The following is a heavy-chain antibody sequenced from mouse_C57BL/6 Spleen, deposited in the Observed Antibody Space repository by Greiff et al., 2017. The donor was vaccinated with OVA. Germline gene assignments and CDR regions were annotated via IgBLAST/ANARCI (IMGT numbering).Heavy chain of an antibody. V-gene: IGHV1-52*01. D-gene: IGHD2-5*01. CDR1: GYTFTSYW. CDR3: ATYYSNLFAY. CDR2: IDPSDSDT. J-gene: IGHJ3*01. Sequence: QVQLQQPGAELVRPGSSVKLSCKASGYTFTSYWMHWVKQRPIQGLEWIGNIDPSDSDTHYNQKFKDKATLTVDKSSSTAYMQLSSLTSEDSAVYYCATYYSNLFAYWGQGTLVTVSA.